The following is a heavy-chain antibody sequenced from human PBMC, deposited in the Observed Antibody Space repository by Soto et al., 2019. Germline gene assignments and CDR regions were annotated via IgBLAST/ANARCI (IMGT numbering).Heavy chain of an antibody. V-gene: IGHV1-8*01. J-gene: IGHJ5*02. CDR3: ARMATFGPSICFVP. D-gene: IGHD3-16*01. CDR2: MNPGSGDT. CDR1: GYSFTNND. Sequence: ASVKVSCKASGYSFTNNDVTWVRQATGQGLEWMGWMNPGSGDTGYAQKFQGRVTMTRDISIATAYMELSRLRSDDTAIYYCARMATFGPSICFVPWGKGTLRSVSS.